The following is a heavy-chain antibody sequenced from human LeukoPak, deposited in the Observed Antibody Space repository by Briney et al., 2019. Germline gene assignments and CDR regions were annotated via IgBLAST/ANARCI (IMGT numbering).Heavy chain of an antibody. CDR1: GFNFNNFA. V-gene: IGHV3-30-3*01. Sequence: GRSLRLSCATSGFNFNNFAMNWVRQAPGKGLEWLTTISFDGDRKYYADSVKGRFTISRGNSKNMLFLRLNSVTTEDTAVYYCVRDRFGVDNYFDYWGLGTLVTVSS. D-gene: IGHD3-3*01. CDR3: VRDRFGVDNYFDY. CDR2: ISFDGDRK. J-gene: IGHJ4*02.